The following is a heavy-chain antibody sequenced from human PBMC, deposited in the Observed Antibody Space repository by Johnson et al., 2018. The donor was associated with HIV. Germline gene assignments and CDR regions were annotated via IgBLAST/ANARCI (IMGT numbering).Heavy chain of an antibody. Sequence: VQLVESGGGVIQPGGSLRLSCAASGFAVSKNYMGWVRQAPGKGLEWVAVISYDGSNKYYADSVKGRFTISRDNSKNTLYLQMNSLRAEDTSVYYCARDLVRASHAFDIWGQGTMVTVSS. V-gene: IGHV3-30*14. CDR2: ISYDGSNK. CDR3: ARDLVRASHAFDI. J-gene: IGHJ3*02. D-gene: IGHD2-8*02. CDR1: GFAVSKNY.